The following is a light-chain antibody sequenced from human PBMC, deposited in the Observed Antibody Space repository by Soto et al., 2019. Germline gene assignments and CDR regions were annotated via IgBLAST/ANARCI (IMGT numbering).Light chain of an antibody. Sequence: PGETAPLTCTASQNFGSSYLAWYQQKRGQAPRFLIYGASSRATGIPDRFSGSGSGTDFTLTISRLEPEDFAVYYCQQYGRSPTTFGQGTKVDIK. CDR2: GAS. V-gene: IGKV3-20*01. J-gene: IGKJ1*01. CDR1: QNFGSSY. CDR3: QQYGRSPTT.